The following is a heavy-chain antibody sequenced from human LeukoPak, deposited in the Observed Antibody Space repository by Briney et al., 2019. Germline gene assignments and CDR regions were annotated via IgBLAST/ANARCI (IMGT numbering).Heavy chain of an antibody. D-gene: IGHD4-17*01. V-gene: IGHV3-53*01. CDR2: IYSGGST. Sequence: GGSLRLSCAASGFTVSSNYMSWVRQAPGKGLEWVSVIYSGGSTYYADSVKGRFTISRDNSKNTLYLQMNSLRAEDTAVYYCARALFFYGDFPYFDYWGQGALVTVSS. CDR1: GFTVSSNY. CDR3: ARALFFYGDFPYFDY. J-gene: IGHJ4*02.